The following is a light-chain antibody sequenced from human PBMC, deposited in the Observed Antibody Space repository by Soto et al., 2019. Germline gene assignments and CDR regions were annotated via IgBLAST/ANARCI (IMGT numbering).Light chain of an antibody. J-gene: IGKJ1*01. V-gene: IGKV1-5*03. CDR1: QTIFSY. CDR3: QHYNSYSEA. CDR2: KAS. Sequence: DIRMTQSPSSLSASVGDRVTITCRASQTIFSYLNCYQHRPGKAPKVLIYKASTLKSGVPSRFSGSGSGTEFTLTISSLQPDDFATYYCQHYNSYSEAFGQGTKVDIK.